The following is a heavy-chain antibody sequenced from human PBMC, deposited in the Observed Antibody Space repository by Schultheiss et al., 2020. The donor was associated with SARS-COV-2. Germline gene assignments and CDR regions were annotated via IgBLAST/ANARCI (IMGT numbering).Heavy chain of an antibody. CDR1: GFTFSNAW. CDR2: ISWNSGSI. Sequence: GGSLRLSCAASGFTFSNAWMSWVRQAPGKGLEWVSGISWNSGSIGYADSVKGRFTISRDNAKNSLYLQMNSLRAEDTALYYCAKDGGSGSYYTTYYYMDVWGKGTTVTV. CDR3: AKDGGSGSYYTTYYYMDV. J-gene: IGHJ6*03. V-gene: IGHV3-9*01. D-gene: IGHD3-10*01.